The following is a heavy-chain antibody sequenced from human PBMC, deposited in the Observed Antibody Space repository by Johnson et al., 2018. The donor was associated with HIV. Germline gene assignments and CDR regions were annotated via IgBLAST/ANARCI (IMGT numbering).Heavy chain of an antibody. CDR1: GFSLSNYW. CDR2: IKQDGSEK. CDR3: AKDLVVVTARGAFDI. D-gene: IGHD2-21*02. J-gene: IGHJ3*02. Sequence: EVQLVESGGGLVQTGGSLRLYCAASGFSLSNYWMSWVRQAPGKGLEWVANIKQDGSEKYYVDSVKGRFTVSRDNAKNSLYLQMNSLRAEDTAVYYCAKDLVVVTARGAFDIWGQGTMVTVSS. V-gene: IGHV3-7*01.